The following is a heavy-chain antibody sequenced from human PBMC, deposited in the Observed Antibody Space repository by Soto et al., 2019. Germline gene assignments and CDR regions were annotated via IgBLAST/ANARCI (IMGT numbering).Heavy chain of an antibody. Sequence: EVQLLESGGGLVQPGGSLRLSCAASGFTFSSYAMSWVRQAPGKGLEWVSAISGSGGSIYYADSVKGRFTISRDNSKNTLYLQMNSLRAEDTAVYYCARDYYDSSGYYSDYWGQGTLVTVSS. J-gene: IGHJ4*02. D-gene: IGHD3-22*01. CDR2: ISGSGGSI. V-gene: IGHV3-23*01. CDR3: ARDYYDSSGYYSDY. CDR1: GFTFSSYA.